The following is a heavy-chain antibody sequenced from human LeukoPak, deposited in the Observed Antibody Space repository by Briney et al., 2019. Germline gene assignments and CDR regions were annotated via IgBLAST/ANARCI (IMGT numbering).Heavy chain of an antibody. Sequence: PGVSLRLSCAGSGFTFSDYAINWVRQAPGKGLEYVSGVTSNGGSTYYADSVKGRFTISRDNSKNTLYLQMSTLRAEDTAVYYCVKSSGSSWYMFDYWGQGTLVTVSS. V-gene: IGHV3-64D*09. D-gene: IGHD6-13*01. CDR2: VTSNGGST. CDR1: GFTFSDYA. J-gene: IGHJ4*02. CDR3: VKSSGSSWYMFDY.